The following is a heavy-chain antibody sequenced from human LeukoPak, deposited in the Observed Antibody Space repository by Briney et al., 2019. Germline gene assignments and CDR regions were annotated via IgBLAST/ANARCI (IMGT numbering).Heavy chain of an antibody. V-gene: IGHV1-2*02. Sequence: ASVKVSCKASGYTFTGYYMHWVRQAPGQGLEWMGWINPNSGGTNYAQKLQGRVTMTRDTSISTAYMELSRLRSDDTAVYYCARVYNWNYVDWFDPWGQGTLVTVSS. D-gene: IGHD1-7*01. J-gene: IGHJ5*02. CDR2: INPNSGGT. CDR1: GYTFTGYY. CDR3: ARVYNWNYVDWFDP.